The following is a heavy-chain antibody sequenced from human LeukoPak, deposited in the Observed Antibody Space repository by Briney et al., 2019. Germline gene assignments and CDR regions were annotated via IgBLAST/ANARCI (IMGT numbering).Heavy chain of an antibody. J-gene: IGHJ4*02. Sequence: ASVKVSCKASGYTFTSYDINWVRQATGQGLEWMGWMNPNSGNTGYAQKFQGRVTMTRNTSISTAYMELSSLRSEDTAVYYCARVSDFWSGYYNAFDYWGQGTLVTVSS. CDR1: GYTFTSYD. D-gene: IGHD3-3*01. CDR2: MNPNSGNT. V-gene: IGHV1-8*01. CDR3: ARVSDFWSGYYNAFDY.